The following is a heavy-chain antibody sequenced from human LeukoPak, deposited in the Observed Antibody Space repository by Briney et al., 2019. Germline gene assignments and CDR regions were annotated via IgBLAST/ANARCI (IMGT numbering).Heavy chain of an antibody. CDR3: ARHRATYYYDSSGYYFDY. V-gene: IGHV5-51*01. D-gene: IGHD3-22*01. CDR2: IYPGDSDT. Sequence: GESLKISCKGSGYSFTSYWIGWVRQMPGKDLEWMGIIYPGDSDTRYSPSFQGQVTISADKSTSTAYRQWSSLKASDTAMYYCARHRATYYYDSSGYYFDYWGQGTLVTVSS. J-gene: IGHJ4*02. CDR1: GYSFTSYW.